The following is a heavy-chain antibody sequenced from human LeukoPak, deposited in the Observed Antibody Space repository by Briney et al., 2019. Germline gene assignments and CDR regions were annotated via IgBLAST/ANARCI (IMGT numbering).Heavy chain of an antibody. CDR1: GFTFSSYS. V-gene: IGHV3-21*01. CDR3: ARVSGIAAAGTVYYGMDV. Sequence: VQPGGSQRLSCAASGFTFSSYSMNWVRQAPGKGLEWVSCISSSSSYIYYADSVKGRFTISRDNTKNSLYLQMNSLRAEDTAVYYCARVSGIAAAGTVYYGMDVWGQGTTVTVSS. D-gene: IGHD6-13*01. CDR2: ISSSSSYI. J-gene: IGHJ6*02.